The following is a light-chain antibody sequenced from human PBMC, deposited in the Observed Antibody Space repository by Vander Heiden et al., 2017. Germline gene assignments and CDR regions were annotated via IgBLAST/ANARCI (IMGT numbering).Light chain of an antibody. J-gene: IGLJ3*02. CDR2: DVT. V-gene: IGLV2-14*01. CDR3: SSCTSSNTLV. Sequence: QSALTQPASLQSITISCTGTNSDIGDYNFVPWYQQHPGEAPRLMIYDVTSRPSGVSNRFSGSKSGNTASLTISGLQAEDEAHYYCSSCTSSNTLVFGEGTKLTVL. CDR1: NSDIGDYNF.